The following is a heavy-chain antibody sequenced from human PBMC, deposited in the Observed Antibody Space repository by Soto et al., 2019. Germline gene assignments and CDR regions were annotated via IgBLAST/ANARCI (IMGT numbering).Heavy chain of an antibody. Sequence: QVQLVQSGAEVKKPGSSVNVSCKTSGATFGNTAVTWVRQAPGQGLEWMGGIVPMFGTANYAQKFQGRVTITADESTNTAYMELSSLRSDDTAVYYCARDGDTGYAFWSGPLGGGRFDPWGQGTLVTVSS. CDR2: IVPMFGTA. CDR3: ARDGDTGYAFWSGPLGGGRFDP. D-gene: IGHD3-3*01. CDR1: GATFGNTA. J-gene: IGHJ5*02. V-gene: IGHV1-69*12.